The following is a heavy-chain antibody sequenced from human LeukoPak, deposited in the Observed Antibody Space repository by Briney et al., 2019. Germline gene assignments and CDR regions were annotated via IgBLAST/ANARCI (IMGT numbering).Heavy chain of an antibody. D-gene: IGHD1-26*01. CDR1: GGSISSYY. J-gene: IGHJ5*02. Sequence: SETLSLTCTVSGGSISSYYWSWIRQPPGKGLEWIGYIYYSASTNYNPSLKSRVTISVDTSKNQFSLKLSSVTAADTAVCYCARSMWELDVFDPWGQGTLVTVSS. CDR3: ARSMWELDVFDP. V-gene: IGHV4-59*01. CDR2: IYYSAST.